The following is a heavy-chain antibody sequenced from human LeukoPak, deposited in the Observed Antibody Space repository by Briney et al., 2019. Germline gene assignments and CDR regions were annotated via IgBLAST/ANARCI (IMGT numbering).Heavy chain of an antibody. CDR3: ARTTEGGYTYNYFYYYYMDV. D-gene: IGHD5-18*01. CDR1: GGSISSYY. V-gene: IGHV4-59*01. Sequence: SETLSLTCAVSGGSISSYYWSWIRQPPGKGLEWIGYIYYSGSTNYNPSLKSRISISVDTSKNQFSLKLSSVTAADTAVYYCARTTEGGYTYNYFYYYYMDVWGKGTTVTISS. J-gene: IGHJ6*03. CDR2: IYYSGST.